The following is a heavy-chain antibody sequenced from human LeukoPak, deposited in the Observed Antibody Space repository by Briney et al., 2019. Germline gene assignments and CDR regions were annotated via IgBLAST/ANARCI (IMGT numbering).Heavy chain of an antibody. CDR3: ARDIATAGHFAFDY. D-gene: IGHD6-13*01. CDR2: IKYAGSEK. CDR1: GFTFSNYW. Sequence: HPGGSLRLSCVASGFTFSNYWMNWVRQAPGKGLEWVANIKYAGSEKYYVDSVKGRFTISRDNAKNSLFLQMNSLRAEDTAVYYCARDIATAGHFAFDYWGQGTLVTVSS. J-gene: IGHJ4*02. V-gene: IGHV3-7*01.